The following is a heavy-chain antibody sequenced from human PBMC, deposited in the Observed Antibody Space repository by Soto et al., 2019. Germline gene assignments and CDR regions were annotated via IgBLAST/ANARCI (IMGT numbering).Heavy chain of an antibody. CDR2: INAGNGNT. J-gene: IGHJ4*02. CDR3: ARGITLPTQLDY. D-gene: IGHD1-20*01. CDR1: GYTFTSYA. V-gene: IGHV1-3*01. Sequence: GASVKVSWKASGYTFTSYAMHWVRQAPGQRLEWMGWINAGNGNTKYSQKFQGRVTITRDTSASTAYMELSSLRSEDTAVYYCARGITLPTQLDYWRQGTLVTVS.